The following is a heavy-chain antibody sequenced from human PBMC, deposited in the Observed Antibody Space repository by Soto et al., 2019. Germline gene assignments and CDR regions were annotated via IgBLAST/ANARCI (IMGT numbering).Heavy chain of an antibody. CDR2: IYSGGST. J-gene: IGHJ5*02. Sequence: GGSLRLSCAASGFTFSSNYMSWVRQAPGKGLEWVSVIYSGGSTYYGESVKGRLTISRDNSKNTLNLQMNSMRAEDTAVYYWAREGVASSSSGWFDPWGQGTLVTVSS. CDR1: GFTFSSNY. CDR3: AREGVASSSSGWFDP. D-gene: IGHD6-6*01. V-gene: IGHV3-66*01.